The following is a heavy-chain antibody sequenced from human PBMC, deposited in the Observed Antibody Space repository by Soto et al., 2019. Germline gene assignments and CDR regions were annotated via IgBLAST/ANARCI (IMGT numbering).Heavy chain of an antibody. Sequence: QIQLVQSGAEVKKPGASVKVSCKASGYTFNIYGINWVRQAPGQGLEWMGWIGALNGKTNYAQNGQGRVTMTTDTSTSTAYVELRSLRSDDTAVYYCARDRVPKSSGFFPFDYWGHGTLVTVSS. V-gene: IGHV1-18*01. CDR3: ARDRVPKSSGFFPFDY. J-gene: IGHJ4*01. CDR2: IGALNGKT. D-gene: IGHD3-22*01. CDR1: GYTFNIYG.